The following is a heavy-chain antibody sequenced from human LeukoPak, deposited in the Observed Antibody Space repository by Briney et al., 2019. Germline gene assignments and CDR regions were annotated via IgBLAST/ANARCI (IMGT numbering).Heavy chain of an antibody. J-gene: IGHJ4*02. CDR1: GGSISSSRYY. D-gene: IGHD6-13*01. Sequence: SETLSLTCSVSGGSISSSRYYWGRIRQPPGKGLEWTGSIYYSGSTYYNPSLKSRVTISMDTSKNQFSLKLSSVAAADTAVYYCARDIGSSSPFDYWGQGTLVTVSS. CDR3: ARDIGSSSPFDY. CDR2: IYYSGST. V-gene: IGHV4-39*07.